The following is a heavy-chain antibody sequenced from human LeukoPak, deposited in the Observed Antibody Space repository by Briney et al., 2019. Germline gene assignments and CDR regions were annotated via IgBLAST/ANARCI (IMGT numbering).Heavy chain of an antibody. CDR1: GFTFSSYA. CDR2: ISGSGGST. V-gene: IGHV3-23*01. D-gene: IGHD2-2*01. J-gene: IGHJ5*02. Sequence: SGGSLRLSCAASGFTFSSYAMSWVRQAPGKGLEWVSAISGSGGSTYCADSVKGRFTISRDNSKNTLYLQMNSLRAEDTAVYYCAKDRIPAAIVVGWFDPWGQGTLVTVSS. CDR3: AKDRIPAAIVVGWFDP.